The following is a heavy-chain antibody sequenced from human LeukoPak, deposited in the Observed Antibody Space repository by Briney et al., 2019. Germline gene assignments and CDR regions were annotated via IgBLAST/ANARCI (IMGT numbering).Heavy chain of an antibody. J-gene: IGHJ4*02. Sequence: ASVKVSCKAPGYTFTRYGISWVRQAPGQGLEWIGWISAYNGNTNYAQKLQGRVTMTTDTSTSTAYMELRSLRSDDTAVYYRARDFGSYYFDYWGQGTLVTVSS. V-gene: IGHV1-18*01. D-gene: IGHD1-26*01. CDR1: GYTFTRYG. CDR3: ARDFGSYYFDY. CDR2: ISAYNGNT.